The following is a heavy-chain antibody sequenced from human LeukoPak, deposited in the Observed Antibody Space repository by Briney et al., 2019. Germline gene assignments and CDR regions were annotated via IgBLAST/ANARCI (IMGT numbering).Heavy chain of an antibody. V-gene: IGHV3-30*04. CDR3: AKDSNYYYYMDV. Sequence: PGGSLRLSCAASGFTFSSYAMHWVRQAPGKGLEWVAVISYDGSNKYYADSVKGRFTISRDNSKNTLYLQMNCLRAEDTAVYYCAKDSNYYYYMDVWGKGTTVTVSS. J-gene: IGHJ6*03. CDR1: GFTFSSYA. CDR2: ISYDGSNK.